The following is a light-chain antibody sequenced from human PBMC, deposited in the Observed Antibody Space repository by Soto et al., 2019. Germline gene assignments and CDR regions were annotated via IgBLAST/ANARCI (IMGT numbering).Light chain of an antibody. Sequence: EIVLTQSPATLSLSPGESATLSCRASQSVSTYLAWYQQKPGQAPRLLIYDASSRATGIPARFSGSGSGTDFTLTISSLEPDDFAFYYCQQRSNWQALTFGGGTKVEIK. J-gene: IGKJ4*01. CDR3: QQRSNWQALT. V-gene: IGKV3-11*01. CDR1: QSVSTY. CDR2: DAS.